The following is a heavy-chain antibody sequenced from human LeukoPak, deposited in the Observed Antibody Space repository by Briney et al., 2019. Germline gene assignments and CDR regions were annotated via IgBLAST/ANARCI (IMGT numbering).Heavy chain of an antibody. CDR3: ARAKAYYYDSSGYSH. J-gene: IGHJ4*02. D-gene: IGHD3-22*01. V-gene: IGHV3-30*02. CDR2: IRYDGSNK. Sequence: PGGSLRLSCAISGFTSTTAWMTWVRQAPGKGLEWVAFIRYDGSNKYYADSVKGRFTISRDNAKNSLYLQMNSLRAEDTAVYYCARAKAYYYDSSGYSHWGQGTLVTVSS. CDR1: GFTSTTAW.